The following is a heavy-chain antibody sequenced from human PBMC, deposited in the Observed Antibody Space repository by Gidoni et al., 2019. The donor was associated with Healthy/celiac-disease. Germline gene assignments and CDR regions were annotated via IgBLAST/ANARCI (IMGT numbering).Heavy chain of an antibody. CDR2: IYYSGST. J-gene: IGHJ4*02. Sequence: QVQLQESGPGLVKPSQTLSRTGTVSGGSISSGGSYWSWIRQHPGKGLAWIVYIYYSGSTYYNPSLKSRVPISVDTSKNQFSLNLSSVTAADTAVYYCATTYYDILTGYSGTFDYWGQGTLVTVSS. V-gene: IGHV4-31*03. D-gene: IGHD3-9*01. CDR3: ATTYYDILTGYSGTFDY. CDR1: GGSISSGGSY.